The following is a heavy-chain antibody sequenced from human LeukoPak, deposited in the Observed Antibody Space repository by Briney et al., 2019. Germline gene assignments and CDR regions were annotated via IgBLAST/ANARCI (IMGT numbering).Heavy chain of an antibody. V-gene: IGHV1-46*01. CDR1: GYTFTSNY. J-gene: IGHJ4*02. Sequence: AASVKVSCKASGYTFTSNYIHRVRQAPGQGLEWMGMIYPRDGSTSYAQKLQGRVTMTTDTSTSTAYMELRSLRSDDTAVYYCARLGMFSWPSYPDYWGQGTLVTVSS. D-gene: IGHD3-10*02. CDR2: IYPRDGST. CDR3: ARLGMFSWPSYPDY.